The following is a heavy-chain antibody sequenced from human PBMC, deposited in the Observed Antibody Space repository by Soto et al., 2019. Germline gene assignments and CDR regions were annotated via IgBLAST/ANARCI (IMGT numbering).Heavy chain of an antibody. V-gene: IGHV4-4*02. CDR2: IYHSGST. J-gene: IGHJ6*02. D-gene: IGHD3-3*01. Sequence: SETLSHTCAVSGGSIRSSNWWGWVRQPQGKGLEWIGEIYHSGSTNYNPSLKSRVTISVDKSKNQFSLKLSSVTAADTAVYYCARSFFVVLLQLYKGMHVWGHGTTVTGS. CDR1: GGSIRSSNW. CDR3: ARSFFVVLLQLYKGMHV.